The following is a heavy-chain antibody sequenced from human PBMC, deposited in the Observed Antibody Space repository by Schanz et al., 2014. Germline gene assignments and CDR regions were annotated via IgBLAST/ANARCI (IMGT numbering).Heavy chain of an antibody. CDR1: GFTMRNEW. D-gene: IGHD6-13*01. Sequence: EVQLVESGGGLVKPGGSLRLSCAASGFTMRNEWMSWVRQAPWKGLEWVARIKSRIHGGTTDYAAPVKGRFTISRDDSKHTVYLQMDSLKTEDTALYYCTTAHYSSNYETLDYWGQGTLVTVSS. V-gene: IGHV3-15*01. CDR3: TTAHYSSNYETLDY. CDR2: IKSRIHGGTT. J-gene: IGHJ4*02.